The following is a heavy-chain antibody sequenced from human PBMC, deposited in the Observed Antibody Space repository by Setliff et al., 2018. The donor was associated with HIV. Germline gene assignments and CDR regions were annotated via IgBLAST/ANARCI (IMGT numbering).Heavy chain of an antibody. CDR3: AWQQNLHSGWPFEF. V-gene: IGHV4-39*02. D-gene: IGHD6-19*01. J-gene: IGHJ4*02. CDR2: IYNSGST. CDR1: GGSINSRNYY. Sequence: SETLSLTCTVSGGSINSRNYYWGWVRQTPGKGLEWIGSIYNSGSTSYNPSLKSRVTISVDTSKNYSSLKLRSVTAADTAVYYCAWQQNLHSGWPFEFWGQGTLVTVSS.